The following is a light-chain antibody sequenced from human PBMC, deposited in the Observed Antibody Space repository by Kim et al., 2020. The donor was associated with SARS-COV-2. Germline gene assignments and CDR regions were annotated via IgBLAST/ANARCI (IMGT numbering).Light chain of an antibody. CDR2: DVS. Sequence: QSALTQPASVSGSPGQSITISCTGTSSDIGGYNYVSWYQQRPGKAPKLMIYDVSKRPSGVSHRFSGSKSGNTASLTISGLQAEDEADFYCSSCTTSSTWIFGGGTKVTVL. V-gene: IGLV2-14*03. CDR1: SSDIGGYNY. CDR3: SSCTTSSTWI. J-gene: IGLJ2*01.